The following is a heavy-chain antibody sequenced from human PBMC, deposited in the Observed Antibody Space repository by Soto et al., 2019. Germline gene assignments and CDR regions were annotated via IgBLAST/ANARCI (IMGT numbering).Heavy chain of an antibody. CDR3: GKERRGSGWSVCNF. CDR1: GFTFRDYS. V-gene: IGHV3-23*01. J-gene: IGHJ4*02. D-gene: IGHD6-19*01. CDR2: ISGKSNSA. Sequence: GSLRLSCAAPGFTFRDYSMNWVRLSPGKGLAGVSDISGKSNSARYADSVKGRFTSARDNSKDTLYLQMNSLRVDETAVYYCGKERRGSGWSVCNFWGQGSLVTVSS.